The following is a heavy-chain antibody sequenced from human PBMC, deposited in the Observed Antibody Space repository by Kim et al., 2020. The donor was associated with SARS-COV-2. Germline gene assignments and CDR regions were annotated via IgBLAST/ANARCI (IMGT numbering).Heavy chain of an antibody. D-gene: IGHD3-22*01. CDR2: ISAYNGNT. Sequence: ASVKVSCKASGYTFTSYGISWVRQAPGQGLEWMGWISAYNGNTNYAQKLQGRVTITTDTSTSTAYLELRSLRSDDTAVYYCASGGSRVTMIIVVMADAFDILGQGTLVTVSS. V-gene: IGHV1-18*01. CDR1: GYTFTSYG. CDR3: ASGGSRVTMIIVVMADAFDI. J-gene: IGHJ3*02.